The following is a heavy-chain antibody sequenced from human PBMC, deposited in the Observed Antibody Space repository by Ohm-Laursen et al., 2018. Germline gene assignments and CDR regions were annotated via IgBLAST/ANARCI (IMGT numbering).Heavy chain of an antibody. V-gene: IGHV3-7*01. CDR3: AREYSGRDYFDY. CDR2: INQAGSEK. Sequence: SLRLSCTASGFTFSTYWMSWVRQAPGKGLEWVANINQAGSEKYYVDSVKGRFTISRDNAKNSLYLQMNSLRAEDTAVYYCAREYSGRDYFDYWGQGTLVTVSS. CDR1: GFTFSTYW. D-gene: IGHD3-10*01. J-gene: IGHJ4*02.